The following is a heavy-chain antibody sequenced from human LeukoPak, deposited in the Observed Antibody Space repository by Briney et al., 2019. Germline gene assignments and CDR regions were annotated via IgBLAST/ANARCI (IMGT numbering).Heavy chain of an antibody. V-gene: IGHV3-23*01. Sequence: PGGSLRLPCAASGFTFSSYAMSWVRQAPGKGLEWVSAISGSGGSTYYADSVKGRFTISRDNSKNTLYLQMNSLRAEDTAVYYCAKTGDDFWSGYLAQFDYWGQGTLVTASS. J-gene: IGHJ4*02. D-gene: IGHD3-3*01. CDR2: ISGSGGST. CDR3: AKTGDDFWSGYLAQFDY. CDR1: GFTFSSYA.